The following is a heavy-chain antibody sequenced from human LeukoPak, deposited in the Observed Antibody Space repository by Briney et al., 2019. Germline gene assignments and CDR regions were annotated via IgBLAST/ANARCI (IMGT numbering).Heavy chain of an antibody. CDR1: GGSFSGYY. V-gene: IGHV4-34*01. J-gene: IGHJ4*02. CDR3: AAHYGSGSYYY. D-gene: IGHD3-10*01. Sequence: PSETLSLTCAVYGGSFSGYYWSWIRQPPGKGLEWIGEINHSGSTNYNPSLKSRVTISVDTSKNQFSLKLSSVTAADTAVYSCAAHYGSGSYYYWGQGTLVTVSS. CDR2: INHSGST.